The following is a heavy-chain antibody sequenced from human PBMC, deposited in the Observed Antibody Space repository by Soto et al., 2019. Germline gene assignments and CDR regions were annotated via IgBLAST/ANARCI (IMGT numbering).Heavy chain of an antibody. CDR1: GGTFSSYA. CDR2: IIPIFGTA. CDR3: ARDRNGWLQPPSYFDY. D-gene: IGHD5-12*01. Sequence: QVQLVQSGAEVKKPGSSVKVSCKASGGTFSSYAISWVRQAPGQGLEWMGGIIPIFGTANYAQKFQGRVTITADESTSTAYMELSSLRSEDTAVYSCARDRNGWLQPPSYFDYWGQGTLVTVSS. J-gene: IGHJ4*02. V-gene: IGHV1-69*12.